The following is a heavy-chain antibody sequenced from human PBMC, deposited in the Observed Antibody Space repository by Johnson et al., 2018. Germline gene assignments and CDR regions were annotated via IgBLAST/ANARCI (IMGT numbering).Heavy chain of an antibody. Sequence: QVQLVESGGGVVQPGRSLRLSCAASGFTFSSYGMHWVRQAPGKGLEWVAVISYDGSNKYYADSVKGRFTISRDNSKNTLYLQMNSLRAEDTAVYYCARGSVDHLLSWRYYYGMDVWGQGTTVTVSS. V-gene: IGHV3-30*03. CDR1: GFTFSSYG. J-gene: IGHJ6*02. D-gene: IGHD2-2*01. CDR3: ARGSVDHLLSWRYYYGMDV. CDR2: ISYDGSNK.